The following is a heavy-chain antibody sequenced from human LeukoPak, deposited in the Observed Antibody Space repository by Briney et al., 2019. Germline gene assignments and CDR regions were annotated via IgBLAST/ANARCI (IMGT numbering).Heavy chain of an antibody. D-gene: IGHD2-15*01. CDR1: GFNLNTYW. CDR2: IKQDGSEK. CDR3: ARGCSGGSCYEPKFDP. V-gene: IGHV3-7*01. J-gene: IGHJ5*02. Sequence: GGSLRLSCAASGFNLNTYWMSWVRQAPGKGLEWVANIKQDGSEKYYVDSVKGRFTISRDNAKNSLYLQMNSLRAEDTAVYYCARGCSGGSCYEPKFDPWGQGTLVTVSS.